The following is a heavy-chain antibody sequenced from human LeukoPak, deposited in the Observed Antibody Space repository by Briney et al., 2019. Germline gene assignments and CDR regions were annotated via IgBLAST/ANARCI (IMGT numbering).Heavy chain of an antibody. CDR2: INWNSGST. CDR3: ARDQPCSSTSCHYNWFDP. Sequence: GGSLRLSCAASGFTFDDYGMSWVRQAPGKGLEWVSGINWNSGSTGYADSVKGRFTISRDNAKNSLYLQMNSLRAEDAALYYCARDQPCSSTSCHYNWFDPWGQGTLVTVSS. CDR1: GFTFDDYG. V-gene: IGHV3-20*04. D-gene: IGHD2-2*01. J-gene: IGHJ5*02.